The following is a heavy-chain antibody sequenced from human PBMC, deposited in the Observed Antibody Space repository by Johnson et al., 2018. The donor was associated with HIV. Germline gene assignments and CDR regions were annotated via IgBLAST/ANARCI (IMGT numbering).Heavy chain of an antibody. CDR2: IRGSGGST. Sequence: MLLVESGGGLVQPGGSLRLSCVASGLTFSSYGMSWVRQAPGKGPEWVSGIRGSGGSTYYADSVKGRFTISRDNSKSTLFLQMNSLRAEDTAAYYCAKADDILTGYYKGFDAFDVWGQGTMVSVSS. CDR1: GLTFSSYG. CDR3: AKADDILTGYYKGFDAFDV. D-gene: IGHD3-9*01. V-gene: IGHV3-23*04. J-gene: IGHJ3*01.